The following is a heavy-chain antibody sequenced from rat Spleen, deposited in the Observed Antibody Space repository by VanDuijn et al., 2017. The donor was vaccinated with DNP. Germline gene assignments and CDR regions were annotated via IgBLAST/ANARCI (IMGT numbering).Heavy chain of an antibody. CDR2: ISTGGGNT. CDR3: ASHTYYGYDYFVY. D-gene: IGHD1-9*01. J-gene: IGHJ2*01. V-gene: IGHV5S13*01. CDR1: GFTFSNYG. Sequence: EVQLVESGGGLVQPGRSLKLSCAASGFTFSNYGMAWVRQAPTKGLEWVASISTGGGNTYYRDSVKGRFTISRDNAEGTLNLQMNSLRSEDTATYYCASHTYYGYDYFVYWGQGVMVTVSS.